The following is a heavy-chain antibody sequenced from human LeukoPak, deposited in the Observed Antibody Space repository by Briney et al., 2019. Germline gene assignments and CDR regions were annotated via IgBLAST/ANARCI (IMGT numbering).Heavy chain of an antibody. CDR1: GYTFTSYG. D-gene: IGHD1-26*01. CDR3: ARVLSNSGSYFLQKYYFDH. Sequence: ASVKVSCKASGYTFTSYGISWVRQAPGQGLEWMGWISAYNGNTNYAQKLQGRVTMTTDTSTSTAYMELRSLRSDDTAVYYCARVLSNSGSYFLQKYYFDHWGQGTLVTVSS. CDR2: ISAYNGNT. V-gene: IGHV1-18*01. J-gene: IGHJ4*02.